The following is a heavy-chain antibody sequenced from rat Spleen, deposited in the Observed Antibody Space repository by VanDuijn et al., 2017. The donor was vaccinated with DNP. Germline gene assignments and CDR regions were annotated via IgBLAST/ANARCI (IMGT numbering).Heavy chain of an antibody. D-gene: IGHD1-11*01. CDR3: ARHVYDHYFDY. J-gene: IGHJ2*01. CDR2: IWAGGSI. V-gene: IGHV2-72*01. Sequence: QVQLKESGPGLVKPSETLSLTCTVSGFSLTTHHVSWVRQPPGESLVWMGTIWAGGSINYNSAIQSRLSISRDTSKSQVFLKMNSLQPEDAGTYYCARHVYDHYFDYWGQGVMVTVSS. CDR1: GFSLTTHH.